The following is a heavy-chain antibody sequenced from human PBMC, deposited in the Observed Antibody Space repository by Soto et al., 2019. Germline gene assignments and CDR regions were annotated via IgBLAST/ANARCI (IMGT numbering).Heavy chain of an antibody. V-gene: IGHV3-23*01. CDR3: ARDPPATRHGMDV. J-gene: IGHJ6*02. CDR2: ISGSGGST. Sequence: GGSLRLSCAASGFTFSSYAMSWVRQAPGKGLEWVSAISGSGGSTYYADSVKGRFTISRDNSKNTLYLQMKSLRAEDTAVYYCARDPPATRHGMDVWGQGTTVTVSS. CDR1: GFTFSSYA.